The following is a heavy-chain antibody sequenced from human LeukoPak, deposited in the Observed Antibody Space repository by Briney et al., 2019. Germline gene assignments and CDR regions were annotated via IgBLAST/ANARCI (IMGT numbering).Heavy chain of an antibody. CDR3: ARGQFRGGRYCSSTSCPRSILHDAFDI. CDR2: INPNSGGT. J-gene: IGHJ3*02. V-gene: IGHV1-2*02. CDR1: GYTFTGYY. D-gene: IGHD2-2*01. Sequence: ASVKVSCKASGYTFTGYYMHWVRQAPGQGLEWMGWINPNSGGTNYAQKFQGRVTMTRDTSISTAYMELSRLRSDDTAVYYCARGQFRGGRYCSSTSCPRSILHDAFDIWGQGTMVTVSS.